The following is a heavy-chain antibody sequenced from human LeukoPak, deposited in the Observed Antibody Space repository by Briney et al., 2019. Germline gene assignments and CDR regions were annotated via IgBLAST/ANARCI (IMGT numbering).Heavy chain of an antibody. D-gene: IGHD2-2*02. CDR3: AAWEYCSSTSCYTGWD. V-gene: IGHV3-30-3*01. CDR2: VSYDGSNK. Sequence: GGSLRLSCAASGFTFSSYAMHWVRQAPGKGLEWVAVVSYDGSNKYYADSVKGRFTISRDNSKNTLYLQMNSLRAEDTAVYYCAAWEYCSSTSCYTGWDWGQGTLVTVSS. J-gene: IGHJ4*02. CDR1: GFTFSSYA.